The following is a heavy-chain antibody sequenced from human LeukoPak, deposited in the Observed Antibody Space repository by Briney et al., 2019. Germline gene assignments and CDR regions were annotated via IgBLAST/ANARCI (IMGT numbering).Heavy chain of an antibody. CDR3: ARGIAGGYSYGHGDY. Sequence: SETLSLTCTVSGGSINNSYWSWIRQPPGKGLEGIGDIYYSRSTKYNPSLQSRGTISLETTKKRFSLKLASGTAADTAVYYCARGIAGGYSYGHGDYWGQGTLVTVSS. V-gene: IGHV4-59*01. CDR1: GGSINNSY. CDR2: IYYSRST. D-gene: IGHD5-18*01. J-gene: IGHJ4*02.